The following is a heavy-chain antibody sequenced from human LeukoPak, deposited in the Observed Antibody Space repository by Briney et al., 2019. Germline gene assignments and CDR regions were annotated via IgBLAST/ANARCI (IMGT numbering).Heavy chain of an antibody. CDR1: GFTFSSYA. J-gene: IGHJ3*02. V-gene: IGHV3-64*01. CDR2: ISSNGGST. Sequence: GGSLRLSCAASGFTFSSYAMHWVRQAPGKGLEYVSAISSNGGSTDYANSVKGRFTISRDNSKNTLYLQMGSLRAEDMAVYYCARDSGDDAFDIWGQGTMVTVSS. CDR3: ARDSGDDAFDI. D-gene: IGHD3-10*01.